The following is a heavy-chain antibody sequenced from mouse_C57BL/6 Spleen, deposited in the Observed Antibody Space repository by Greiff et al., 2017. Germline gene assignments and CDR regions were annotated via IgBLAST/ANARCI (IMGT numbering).Heavy chain of an antibody. CDR1: GFSLTSYA. Sequence: VKLEESGPGLVAPSQSLSITCTVSGFSLTSYAISWVRQPPGKGLEWLGVIWTGGGTNYNSALKSRLSISKDNSKSQVFLKMNSLQTDDTARYYCARNEGYDYDGHAMDYWGQGTSVTVSS. D-gene: IGHD2-4*01. CDR3: ARNEGYDYDGHAMDY. V-gene: IGHV2-9-1*01. CDR2: IWTGGGT. J-gene: IGHJ4*01.